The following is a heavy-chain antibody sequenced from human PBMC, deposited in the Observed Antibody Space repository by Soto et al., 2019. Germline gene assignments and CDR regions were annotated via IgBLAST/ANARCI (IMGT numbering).Heavy chain of an antibody. CDR1: GFTFSDYY. D-gene: IGHD3-22*01. V-gene: IGHV3-11*01. CDR2: ISSSGSTI. CDR3: AATYYYDSSAEN. J-gene: IGHJ4*02. Sequence: SLRLCCAASGFTFSDYYMSWIRQAPGKGLEWVSYISSSGSTIYYADSVKGRFTISRDNAKNSLYLQMNSLRAEDTAVYYCAATYYYDSSAENWGQGTLVTVSS.